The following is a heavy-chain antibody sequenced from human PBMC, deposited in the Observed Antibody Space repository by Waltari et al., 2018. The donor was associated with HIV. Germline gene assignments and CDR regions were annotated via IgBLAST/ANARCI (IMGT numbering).Heavy chain of an antibody. V-gene: IGHV1-69*02. CDR3: ATARETMGVDFDY. Sequence: QVQLVQPGAEVRKPGSSVQVSCKTPGRSFASYRIHWVRQAPGQGLGWMGRIVPTSDKQNYAQKSQGRVTITADRSTGTVYLEVTNLRPADTAIYYCATARETMGVDFDYWGQGTLITVSS. CDR1: GRSFASYR. CDR2: IVPTSDKQ. D-gene: IGHD3-10*01. J-gene: IGHJ4*02.